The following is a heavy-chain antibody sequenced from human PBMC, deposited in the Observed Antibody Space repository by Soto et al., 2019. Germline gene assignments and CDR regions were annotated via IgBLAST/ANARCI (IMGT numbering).Heavy chain of an antibody. CDR3: ARPQDNGDYSPDY. CDR1: GFTFSSYN. Sequence: EVQLVESGGGLVQPGGSLRLSCEASGFTFSSYNMNWVRQAPGKGLEWVSYISSSSYTIYYTDSVKGRFTISRDNAKNSVYLQMNSLRDEDTAVYYCARPQDNGDYSPDYWGQGTLFTVSS. D-gene: IGHD4-17*01. J-gene: IGHJ4*02. CDR2: ISSSSYTI. V-gene: IGHV3-48*02.